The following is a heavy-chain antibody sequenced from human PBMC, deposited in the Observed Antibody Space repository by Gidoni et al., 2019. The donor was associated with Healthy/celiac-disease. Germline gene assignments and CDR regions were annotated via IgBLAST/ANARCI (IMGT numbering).Heavy chain of an antibody. J-gene: IGHJ6*03. D-gene: IGHD2-2*01. Sequence: EVQLVESGGGLVQPGGSLRLSCAASGFTFSSYAMHWVRQATGKGLEWVSAIGTAGDTYYPGSVKGRFTISRENAKNSLYLQMNSLRAGDTAVYYCARGAYCSSTSCYRYYYMDVWGKGTTVTVSS. V-gene: IGHV3-13*04. CDR3: ARGAYCSSTSCYRYYYMDV. CDR1: GFTFSSYA. CDR2: IGTAGDT.